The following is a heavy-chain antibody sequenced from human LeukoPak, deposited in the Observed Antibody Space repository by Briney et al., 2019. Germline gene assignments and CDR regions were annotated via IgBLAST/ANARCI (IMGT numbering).Heavy chain of an antibody. CDR2: ISRSGSTI. CDR3: SRDRGGGDIYFDY. J-gene: IGHJ4*02. CDR1: GFTFSSYG. V-gene: IGHV3-48*03. Sequence: GGSLRLSCAASGFTFSSYGMNWVRQAPGKGPEWISYISRSGSTIYYADSVKGRFTISRDNAKDSLYLQMSSLGAEDTAIYYCSRDRGGGDIYFDYWGQGTLVTVSS. D-gene: IGHD2-21*02.